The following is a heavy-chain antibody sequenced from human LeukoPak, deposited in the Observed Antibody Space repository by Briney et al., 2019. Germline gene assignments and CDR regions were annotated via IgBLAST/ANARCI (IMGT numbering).Heavy chain of an antibody. CDR2: IKQDGSEK. Sequence: GGSLRLSCAASGFTFSSYWMSWVRQAPGKGLEWVANIKQDGSEKFYVDSVKGRFTISRDNAKNSLYLQMNSLRAEDTAVYYCARDHHLGAPAEDNWGQGTMATVSS. D-gene: IGHD1-26*01. V-gene: IGHV3-7*01. CDR3: ARDHHLGAPAEDN. CDR1: GFTFSSYW. J-gene: IGHJ3*02.